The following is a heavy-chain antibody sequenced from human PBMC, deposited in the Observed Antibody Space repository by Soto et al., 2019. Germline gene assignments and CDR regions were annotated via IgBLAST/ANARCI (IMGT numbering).Heavy chain of an antibody. CDR3: ARDHITMVRGVIRFDP. V-gene: IGHV4-4*02. CDR2: IYHSGST. J-gene: IGHJ5*02. CDR1: GGSISSSNW. Sequence: PSETLSLTCAVSGGSISSSNWWSWVRQPPGKGLEWIGEIYHSGSTNYNPSLKSRVTISVDKSKNQFSLKLSSVTAADTAVYYCARDHITMVRGVIRFDPWGQGTLVTVSS. D-gene: IGHD3-10*01.